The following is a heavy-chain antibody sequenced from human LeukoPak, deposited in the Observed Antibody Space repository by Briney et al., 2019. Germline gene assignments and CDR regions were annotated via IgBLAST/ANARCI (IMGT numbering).Heavy chain of an antibody. CDR2: INPNSGGT. Sequence: ASVKVSCKDSGYTFTGYYMHWVRQAPGQGLEWMGWINPNSGGTNYAQKFQGRVTMTRDTSTSTVYMELSSLRSEDTAVCYCARNAYYYDSSGYYFRRDAFDIWGQGTMVTVSS. J-gene: IGHJ3*02. CDR3: ARNAYYYDSSGYYFRRDAFDI. CDR1: GYTFTGYY. D-gene: IGHD3-22*01. V-gene: IGHV1-2*02.